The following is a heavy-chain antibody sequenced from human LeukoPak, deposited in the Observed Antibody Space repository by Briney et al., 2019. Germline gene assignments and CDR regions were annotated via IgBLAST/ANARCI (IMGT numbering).Heavy chain of an antibody. CDR1: GFTFSSYA. J-gene: IGHJ6*04. V-gene: IGHV3-30-3*01. CDR3: ARHLNNDFWSGPRSV. CDR2: ISYDGSNK. Sequence: PGGSLRLSCAASGFTFSSYAMHWVRQAPGKGLEWVAVISYDGSNKYYADSVKGRFTISRDNSRNTLYLQMNSLRAEDTAVYYCARHLNNDFWSGPRSVWGNGTTVTLSS. D-gene: IGHD3-3*01.